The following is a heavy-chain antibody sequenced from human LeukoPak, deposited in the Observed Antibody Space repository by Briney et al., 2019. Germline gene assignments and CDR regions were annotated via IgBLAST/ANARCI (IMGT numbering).Heavy chain of an antibody. Sequence: PGGSLRLSCAASGFTFSSYEVNWVRQALGKGLECVSYISSGSTIYDSDSVKGRFTISRDNANNSLYLQMNSLRAEDTAVYYCARESIAVAGAPFDYWGQGTLVNVSS. V-gene: IGHV3-48*03. CDR3: ARESIAVAGAPFDY. D-gene: IGHD6-19*01. CDR2: ISSGSTI. CDR1: GFTFSSYE. J-gene: IGHJ4*02.